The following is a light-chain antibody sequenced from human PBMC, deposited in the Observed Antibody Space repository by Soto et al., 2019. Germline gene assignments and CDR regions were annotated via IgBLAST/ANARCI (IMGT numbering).Light chain of an antibody. J-gene: IGKJ1*01. CDR2: AAS. V-gene: IGKV1-27*01. Sequence: DIQMTQSPSSLSASVGDRVTLTCRASQGISNYLAWYQQKPGKVPKLLIYAASTLQSGVPSRVSGSGSGTDVTLTISSLQPEDVATYYCQKYYSALWTFGQGTKVDIK. CDR1: QGISNY. CDR3: QKYYSALWT.